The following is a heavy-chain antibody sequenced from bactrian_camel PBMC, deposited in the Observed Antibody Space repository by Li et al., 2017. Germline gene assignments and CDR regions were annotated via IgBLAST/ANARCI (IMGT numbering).Heavy chain of an antibody. Sequence: QLVESGGGSVQAGGSLGLSCATSGYTASTYCMAWFRQAPGKGREWVAALDTYGNEYYDDSVKGRFTISKDNAKNTLDLQMNSLEAEDTAVYYCAADGATWCDESWWSDIYAYKYRGGQGTQVTVS. CDR1: GYTASTYC. V-gene: IGHV3S1*01. J-gene: IGHJ4*01. D-gene: IGHD7*01. CDR2: LDTYGNE.